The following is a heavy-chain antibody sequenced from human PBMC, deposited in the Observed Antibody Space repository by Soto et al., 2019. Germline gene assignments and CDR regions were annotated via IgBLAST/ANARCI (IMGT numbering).Heavy chain of an antibody. CDR3: ARATSGWYKDAFDI. D-gene: IGHD6-19*01. V-gene: IGHV3-30-3*01. CDR1: GFTFSSYA. CDR2: ISYDGSNK. J-gene: IGHJ3*02. Sequence: QVQLVESGGGVVQPGRSLRLSCAASGFTFSSYAMHWVRQAPGKGLEWVAVISYDGSNKYYADCVKGRFTISRDNSKNTLYLQMNSLRPEDTAVYYCARATSGWYKDAFDIWGQGTMVTVSS.